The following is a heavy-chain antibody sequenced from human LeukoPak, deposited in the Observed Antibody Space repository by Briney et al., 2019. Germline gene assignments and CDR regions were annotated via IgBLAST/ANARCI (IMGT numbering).Heavy chain of an antibody. Sequence: SETLSLTCAVSGYSISSGLYWAWIRQPPGKGLEWIGSVFHSGKTSYNSSLKSRVTMSADTSKNQLSLKLRSVTAADTAVYYCARHVSFGTYYFDSWGQGTPFAVSS. CDR2: VFHSGKT. J-gene: IGHJ4*02. V-gene: IGHV4-38-2*01. CDR3: ARHVSFGTYYFDS. D-gene: IGHD3-16*01. CDR1: GYSISSGLY.